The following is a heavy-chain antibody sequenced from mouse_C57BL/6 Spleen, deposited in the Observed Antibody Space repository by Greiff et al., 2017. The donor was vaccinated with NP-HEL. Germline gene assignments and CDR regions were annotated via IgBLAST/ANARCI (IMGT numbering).Heavy chain of an antibody. CDR3: ARLYGSRRNYFDY. CDR1: GYTFTSYW. V-gene: IGHV1-52*01. CDR2: IDPSDSET. J-gene: IGHJ2*01. D-gene: IGHD1-1*01. Sequence: QVQLQQPGAELVRPGSSVKLSCKASGYTFTSYWMHWVKQRPIQGLEWIGNIDPSDSETHYNQKFKDKATLTVDKSSSTAYMQRSSLTSEDSAVYYGARLYGSRRNYFDYWGQGTTLTVSS.